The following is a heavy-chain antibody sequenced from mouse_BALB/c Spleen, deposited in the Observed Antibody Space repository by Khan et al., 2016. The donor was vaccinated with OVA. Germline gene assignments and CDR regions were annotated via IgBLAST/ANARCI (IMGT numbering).Heavy chain of an antibody. CDR3: ARGYFGNYEFAY. CDR2: IFPGTGTT. J-gene: IGHJ3*01. CDR1: GYTFTNYW. V-gene: IGHV1S132*01. Sequence: QVRLQQSGAELVKPGASVKLSYKTSGYTFTNYWIQWVKQRPGQGLGWIGEIFPGTGTTYYNENFKAKATLTIDTSSSTAYMQLSSLTSEDSAVSFCARGYFGNYEFAYWGQGTLVTVSA. D-gene: IGHD2-1*01.